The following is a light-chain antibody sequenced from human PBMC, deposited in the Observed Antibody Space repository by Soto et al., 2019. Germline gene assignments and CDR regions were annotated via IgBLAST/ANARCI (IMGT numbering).Light chain of an antibody. CDR2: DVS. V-gene: IGKV3-15*01. J-gene: IGKJ2*01. CDR1: QSIRYN. Sequence: EIVMTQSPATLSVSPGESATLSCRASQSIRYNLAWYQQRPGLSPRLLIYDVSTRATGIPARFRGSGSATEFTLTISSLQSEDFAVYYCHQYSDHMYAFGQGTKLVI. CDR3: HQYSDHMYA.